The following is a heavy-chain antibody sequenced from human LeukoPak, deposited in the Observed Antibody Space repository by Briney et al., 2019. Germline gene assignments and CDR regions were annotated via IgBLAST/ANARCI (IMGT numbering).Heavy chain of an antibody. CDR2: MNPNSGNT. CDR3: ARDRGIAARRWFDP. CDR1: GYTFTSYD. Sequence: GASVKVSCKASGYTFTSYDINWVRQATGQGLEWMGWMNPNSGNTGYAQKFQGRVTMTRNTSISTAYMELSSLRSEDTAVYYCARDRGIAARRWFDPWGQGTLVTVSS. D-gene: IGHD6-6*01. V-gene: IGHV1-8*01. J-gene: IGHJ5*02.